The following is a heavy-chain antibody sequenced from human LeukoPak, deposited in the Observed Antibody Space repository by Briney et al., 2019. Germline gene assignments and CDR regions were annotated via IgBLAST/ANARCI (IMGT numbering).Heavy chain of an antibody. Sequence: ASVKVSCKASGYTFTSYGMSWVRQAPGQGLEWMGWISPYNGDTNYAQNVQGRVTMTTDTSTSTAYMELRSLRSDDTAVYYCARELGAYDSSGYRFDPCGQGTLVTVSS. J-gene: IGHJ5*02. CDR1: GYTFTSYG. D-gene: IGHD3-22*01. CDR3: ARELGAYDSSGYRFDP. V-gene: IGHV1-18*04. CDR2: ISPYNGDT.